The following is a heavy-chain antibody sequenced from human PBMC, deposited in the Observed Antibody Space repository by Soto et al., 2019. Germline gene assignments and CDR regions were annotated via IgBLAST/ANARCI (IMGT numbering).Heavy chain of an antibody. Sequence: ASVKGSCKASGYTFTSYYMHWVRQAPGQGLEWMGIINPSGGSTSYAQKFQGRVTMTRDTSTSTVYMELSSLRSEDTAVYYCARERVDTAMVTGSRYYYYGMDVWGQGTTVTVSS. J-gene: IGHJ6*02. V-gene: IGHV1-46*03. CDR2: INPSGGST. CDR1: GYTFTSYY. CDR3: ARERVDTAMVTGSRYYYYGMDV. D-gene: IGHD5-18*01.